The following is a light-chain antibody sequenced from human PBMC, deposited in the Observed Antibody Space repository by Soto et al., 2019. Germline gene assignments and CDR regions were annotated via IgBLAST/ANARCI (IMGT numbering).Light chain of an antibody. V-gene: IGKV3-20*01. CDR3: QQYSTLPPT. CDR2: SIS. Sequence: ENVLTQSPGILSLSPGERATLSCRASQRVTNSFFAWYQQKPGQAPRLLIYSISSRATGIPDRFSGSGSGTDFTLSISRLEPEDFVVYYCQQYSTLPPTFGQGTK. CDR1: QRVTNSF. J-gene: IGKJ2*01.